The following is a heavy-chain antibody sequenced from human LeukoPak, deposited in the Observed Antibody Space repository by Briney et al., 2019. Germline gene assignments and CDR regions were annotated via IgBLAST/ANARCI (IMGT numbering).Heavy chain of an antibody. J-gene: IGHJ4*02. D-gene: IGHD3-22*01. CDR1: GFTFSSYS. Sequence: GGSPRLSCAASGFTFSSYSMNWVRQAPGKGLEWVSSISSSSSYIYYADSVKGRFTISRDNAKNSLYLQMNSLRAEDTAVYYCARGETDPDYYDSSVLLGYWGQGTLVTVSS. CDR3: ARGETDPDYYDSSVLLGY. V-gene: IGHV3-21*01. CDR2: ISSSSSYI.